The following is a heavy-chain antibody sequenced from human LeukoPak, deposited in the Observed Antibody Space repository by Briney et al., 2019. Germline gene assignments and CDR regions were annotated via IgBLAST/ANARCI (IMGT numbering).Heavy chain of an antibody. CDR1: GFTFTNYA. J-gene: IGHJ4*02. Sequence: GGSLRLSCAASGFTFTNYAMSWVRQSPKKGLEWVSAISASGGSTNYADSVKGRFTISRDNSKNTLYLQMNSLRAEDTAVYYCARRAGAYSHPYDYWGQGTLVTVSS. CDR3: ARRAGAYSHPYDY. D-gene: IGHD4/OR15-4a*01. CDR2: ISASGGST. V-gene: IGHV3-23*01.